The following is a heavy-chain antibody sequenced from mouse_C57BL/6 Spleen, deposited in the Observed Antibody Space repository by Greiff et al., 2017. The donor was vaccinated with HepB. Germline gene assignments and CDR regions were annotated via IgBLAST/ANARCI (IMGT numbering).Heavy chain of an antibody. CDR2: TFYSGIT. CDR3: ARAPIYDGYYEGYYAMDY. J-gene: IGHJ4*01. Sequence: VQLQQSGPSLVRPSQTLSLTCTVTGFSINSDCYWIWIRQFPGNKLEYIGYTFYSGITYYNPSLESRTYITRDTSKNQFSLKLSSVTTEDTATYYCARAPIYDGYYEGYYAMDYWGQGTSVTVSS. V-gene: IGHV3-3*01. D-gene: IGHD2-3*01. CDR1: GFSINSDCY.